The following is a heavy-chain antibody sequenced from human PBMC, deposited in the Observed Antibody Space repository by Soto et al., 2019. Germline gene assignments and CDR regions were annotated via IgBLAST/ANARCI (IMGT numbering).Heavy chain of an antibody. Sequence: GGSLRFSCAASGFTFSSYAMHWVRQAPGKGLEWVAVISYDGSNKYYADSVKGRFTISRDNSKNTLYLQMNSLRAEDTAVYYCARFPASRAVAGNYFDYWGQGTLVTVSS. D-gene: IGHD6-19*01. CDR1: GFTFSSYA. J-gene: IGHJ4*02. V-gene: IGHV3-30-3*01. CDR3: ARFPASRAVAGNYFDY. CDR2: ISYDGSNK.